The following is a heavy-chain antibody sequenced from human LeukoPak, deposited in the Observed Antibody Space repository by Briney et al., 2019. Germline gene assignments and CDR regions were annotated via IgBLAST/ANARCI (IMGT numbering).Heavy chain of an antibody. J-gene: IGHJ4*02. CDR3: AAYYYDSSGYYYYFDY. V-gene: IGHV4-39*07. D-gene: IGHD3-22*01. CDR2: IYYSGST. CDR1: GGSISSSSYY. Sequence: SETLSLTCTVSGGSISSSSYYWGWIRQPPGKGPEWIGSIYYSGSTYYNPSLKSRVTISVDTSKNQFSLKLSSVTAADTAVYYCAAYYYDSSGYYYYFDYWGQGTLVTVSS.